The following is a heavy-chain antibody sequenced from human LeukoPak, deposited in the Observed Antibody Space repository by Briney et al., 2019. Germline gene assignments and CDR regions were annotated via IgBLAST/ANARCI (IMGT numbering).Heavy chain of an antibody. CDR1: GFTFSSYS. J-gene: IGHJ4*02. D-gene: IGHD6-19*01. CDR2: ISHEGSQT. V-gene: IGHV3-30*03. CDR3: ARTREQWQVLDY. Sequence: GGSLRLSCAASGFTFSSYSMNWVRQAPGKGLEWVAVISHEGSQTYYADSVRGRFTISRDNSKNMVYLQMSSLRAEDTAVYYCARTREQWQVLDYWGQGTLVTVSS.